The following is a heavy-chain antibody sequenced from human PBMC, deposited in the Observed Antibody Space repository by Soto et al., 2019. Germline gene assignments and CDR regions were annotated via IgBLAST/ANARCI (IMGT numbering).Heavy chain of an antibody. CDR3: QLRSVHFDDGGFPSFYYGLDV. V-gene: IGHV1-69*06. D-gene: IGHD2-15*01. CDR1: GGNFNNYT. CDR2: FIPLFFTA. J-gene: IGHJ6*02. Sequence: VQLVQSGAEVKKPGSSVKVSCEASGGNFNNYTISWVRQAPGHGLEWMGGFIPLFFTASYSQTFQGRVTITGDRSTSSVYMELSSLRYEDTGVYYCQLRSVHFDDGGFPSFYYGLDVWGQGTTVTVS.